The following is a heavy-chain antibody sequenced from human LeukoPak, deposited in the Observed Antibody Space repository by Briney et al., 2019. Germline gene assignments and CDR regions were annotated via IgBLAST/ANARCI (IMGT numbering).Heavy chain of an antibody. CDR1: GGSISSGGYY. Sequence: SETLSLTCTVSGGSISSGGYYWSWIRQPPGKGLEWIGYIYHSGSTYYNPSLKSRVTISVDRSKNQFSLKLSSVTAADTAVYYCAREPPSRIRYFDWQTPHDAFDIWGQGTMVTVSS. CDR3: AREPPSRIRYFDWQTPHDAFDI. D-gene: IGHD3-9*01. CDR2: IYHSGST. V-gene: IGHV4-30-2*01. J-gene: IGHJ3*02.